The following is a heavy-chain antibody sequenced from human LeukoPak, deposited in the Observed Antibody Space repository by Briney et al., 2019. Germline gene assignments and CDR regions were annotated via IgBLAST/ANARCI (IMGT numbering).Heavy chain of an antibody. Sequence: PGGSPRLSCAASGFTFSDYYMSWIRQAPGKGLEWVSYISSRGSTIYYADSVKGRFTISRDNAKNSLYLQVNSLRAEDTAVYYCAKDPNFYYCMDVWGKGTTVTISS. J-gene: IGHJ6*03. CDR3: AKDPNFYYCMDV. V-gene: IGHV3-11*04. CDR1: GFTFSDYY. CDR2: ISSRGSTI.